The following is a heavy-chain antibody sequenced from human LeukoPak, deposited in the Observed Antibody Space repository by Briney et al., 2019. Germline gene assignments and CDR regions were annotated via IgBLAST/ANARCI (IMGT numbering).Heavy chain of an antibody. J-gene: IGHJ5*02. CDR3: ARDPRGRRGGWFDP. CDR1: GYTFTSYA. V-gene: IGHV1-46*01. Sequence: ASVKVSCKASGYTFTSYAMNWVRQAPGQGLEWMGIINPSGGSTSYAQKFQGRVTMTRDMSTSTVYMELSSLRSEDTAVYYCARDPRGRRGGWFDPWGQGTLVTVSS. CDR2: INPSGGST. D-gene: IGHD3-10*01.